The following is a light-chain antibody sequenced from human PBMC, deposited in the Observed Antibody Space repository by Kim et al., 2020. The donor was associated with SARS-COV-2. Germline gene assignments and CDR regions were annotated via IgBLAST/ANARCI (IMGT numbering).Light chain of an antibody. CDR2: STT. Sequence: PGGKVTLTGACSPGAVTIGSYANWFQQKPGQAPRTLIYSTTNNHSWTPARFSGSLLGGKFALTLSGVQLEDEADYYCLLYWGGALFFGGGTQLTVL. CDR1: PGAVTIGSY. CDR3: LLYWGGALF. V-gene: IGLV7-43*01. J-gene: IGLJ2*01.